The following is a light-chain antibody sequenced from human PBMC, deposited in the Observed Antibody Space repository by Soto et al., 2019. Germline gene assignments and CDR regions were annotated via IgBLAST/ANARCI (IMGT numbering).Light chain of an antibody. Sequence: EIVMTQSPATLSVSPGEGATLSCRASQSVSSNLAWFQQKPGQAPRLLIYGASTRATGFPARFSGSGSGTEFTLTISSLQSEDVAVYYCQQDNNWPRTFGQGTKVEIK. J-gene: IGKJ1*01. CDR3: QQDNNWPRT. V-gene: IGKV3-15*01. CDR1: QSVSSN. CDR2: GAS.